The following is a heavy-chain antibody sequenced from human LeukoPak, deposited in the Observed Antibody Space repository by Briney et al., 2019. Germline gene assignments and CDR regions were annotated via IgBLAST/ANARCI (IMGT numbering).Heavy chain of an antibody. Sequence: PGGSLRLSCAASGFTFSSYWMSWVRQAPGKGLEWVANIKQDGSEKYYVDSVKGRFTISRDNAKNSLYLQMNSLRAEDTAVYYCATSVGDGYDSNWSQGTLVTVSS. J-gene: IGHJ4*02. CDR3: ATSVGDGYDSN. CDR2: IKQDGSEK. V-gene: IGHV3-7*01. D-gene: IGHD5-12*01. CDR1: GFTFSSYW.